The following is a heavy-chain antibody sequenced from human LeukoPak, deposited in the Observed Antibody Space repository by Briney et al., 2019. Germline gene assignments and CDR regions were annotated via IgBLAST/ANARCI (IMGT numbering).Heavy chain of an antibody. Sequence: SETLSLTCAVYGGSFSGYYWSWIRQPPGKGLEWIGEINHSGSTNYNPSLKSRVTISVDTSKNQFSLKLSSVTAADTAVYYCARARYCSGGSCYYDYWGQGTLVTVSS. CDR2: INHSGST. CDR1: GGSFSGYY. J-gene: IGHJ4*02. V-gene: IGHV4-34*01. CDR3: ARARYCSGGSCYYDY. D-gene: IGHD2-15*01.